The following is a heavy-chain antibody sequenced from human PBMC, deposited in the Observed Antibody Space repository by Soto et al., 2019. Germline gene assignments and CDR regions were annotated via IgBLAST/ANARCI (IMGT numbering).Heavy chain of an antibody. D-gene: IGHD2-2*01. Sequence: SETLSLTCTVSGGSISSGGYYWSWIRQHPGKGLEWIGYIYHSGTTYYNPSLRSRVTISVDTSKNQFSLKLTSVTAADTSAYYRATVRLNQLLGWSVPRSQGTLVTGS. CDR1: GGSISSGGYY. CDR3: ATVRLNQLLGWSVP. V-gene: IGHV4-31*03. J-gene: IGHJ5*02. CDR2: IYHSGTT.